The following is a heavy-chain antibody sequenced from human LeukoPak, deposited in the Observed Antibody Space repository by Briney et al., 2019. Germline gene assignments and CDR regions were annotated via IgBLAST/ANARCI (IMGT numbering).Heavy chain of an antibody. J-gene: IGHJ1*01. V-gene: IGHV3-66*01. CDR2: TYSDGTT. Sequence: PGGSLRLSCVTSGFTVSSVYISWVRQAPGKGLQWVSLTYSDGTTYYTDSVKGRFTISRDNSKNTLYLQMNSLRAEDTAVYYCARAYCSSTSCYEGYFQHWGQGTLVTVSS. D-gene: IGHD2-2*01. CDR1: GFTVSSVY. CDR3: ARAYCSSTSCYEGYFQH.